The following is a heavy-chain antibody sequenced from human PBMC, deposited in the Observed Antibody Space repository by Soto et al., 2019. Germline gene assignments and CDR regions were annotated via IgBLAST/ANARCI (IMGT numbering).Heavy chain of an antibody. CDR1: GFTFSSLG. Sequence: GGSLRLSCAASGFTFSSLGMDWVRQAPGKGLEWVALISYDGSKKYYGDSVKGRFTISRDNSRNTLHLQMNGLRPEDTGVYYCARDGSGYSYAQGIFDIWGQGTMVIVSS. CDR2: ISYDGSKK. D-gene: IGHD5-18*01. V-gene: IGHV3-30-3*01. J-gene: IGHJ3*02. CDR3: ARDGSGYSYAQGIFDI.